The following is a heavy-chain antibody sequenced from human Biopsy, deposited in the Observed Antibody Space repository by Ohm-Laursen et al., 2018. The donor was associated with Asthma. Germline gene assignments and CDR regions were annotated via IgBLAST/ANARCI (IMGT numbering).Heavy chain of an antibody. V-gene: IGHV1-69*13. J-gene: IGHJ4*02. Sequence: GASVKVSCKASGGTFNSDAISWVRQAPGQGLEWMGGIIPIFGTPSYAQNFQSRLTITADDSTSTVYMELSSLRSEDTAMYYCATGTGDYGDYPVYWGQGTMVTVSS. CDR1: GGTFNSDA. D-gene: IGHD4-17*01. CDR3: ATGTGDYGDYPVY. CDR2: IIPIFGTP.